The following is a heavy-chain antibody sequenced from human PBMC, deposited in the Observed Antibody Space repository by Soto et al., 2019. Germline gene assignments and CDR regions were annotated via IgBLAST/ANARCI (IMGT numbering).Heavy chain of an antibody. J-gene: IGHJ6*02. Sequence: SETLSLTCTVSGGSVSSDTHYWSWIRQPPGKRLEWIGFSYSSGSTNYNPSLNSRVTMSVDTSKNQFSLKLRSVIVADTAVYHCARFVRSCSGTTCYTRADVWGQGTTVTVSS. CDR3: ARFVRSCSGTTCYTRADV. CDR1: GGSVSSDTHY. CDR2: SYSSGST. D-gene: IGHD2-2*02. V-gene: IGHV4-61*01.